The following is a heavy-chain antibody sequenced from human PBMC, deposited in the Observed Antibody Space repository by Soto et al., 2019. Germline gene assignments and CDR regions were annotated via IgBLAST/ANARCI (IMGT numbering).Heavy chain of an antibody. CDR3: AMVDVYVTPSPQDV. Sequence: QVQLVQSGAEVKNPGASVKVSCKASGYTFTRYGIGWARPAPGQGLEWMGWINTYNGNTNYAQNGQGRGTLTTDTSTSTAYMELRSLRSNNTAIYYCAMVDVYVTPSPQDVWGQGTTVIVSS. CDR2: INTYNGNT. D-gene: IGHD3-16*01. J-gene: IGHJ6*02. V-gene: IGHV1-18*01. CDR1: GYTFTRYG.